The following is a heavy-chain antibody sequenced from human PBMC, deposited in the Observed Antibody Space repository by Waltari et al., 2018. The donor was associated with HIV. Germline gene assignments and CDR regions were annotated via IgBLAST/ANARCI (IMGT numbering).Heavy chain of an antibody. CDR1: GFTVSSNY. J-gene: IGHJ6*02. CDR3: ARNTYGSGSDLDYYGMDV. V-gene: IGHV3-53*02. Sequence: EVQLVETGGGLIQPGGSLRLSCAASGFTVSSNYMSWVRQAPGKGLELVSVIYSGGSTDYADSVKGRFTISRDNSKNTLYLQMNSLRAEDTAVYYWARNTYGSGSDLDYYGMDVWGQGTTVTVSS. D-gene: IGHD3-10*01. CDR2: IYSGGST.